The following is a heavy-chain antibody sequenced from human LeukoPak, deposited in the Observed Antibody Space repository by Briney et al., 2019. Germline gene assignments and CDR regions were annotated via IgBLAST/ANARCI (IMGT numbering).Heavy chain of an antibody. Sequence: ASVKVSCKASGYTFTSYGISWVRQAPGQGLEWMGWISAYNGNTNYAQKLRGRVTMTTDTSTSTAYMELRSLRSDDTAVYYCVRDYYGSGRTFSYGMDVWGQGTTVTVSS. D-gene: IGHD3-10*01. CDR3: VRDYYGSGRTFSYGMDV. CDR2: ISAYNGNT. V-gene: IGHV1-18*01. CDR1: GYTFTSYG. J-gene: IGHJ6*02.